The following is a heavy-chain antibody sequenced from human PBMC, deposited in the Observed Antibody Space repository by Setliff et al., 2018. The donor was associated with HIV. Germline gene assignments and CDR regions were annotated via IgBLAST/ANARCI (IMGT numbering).Heavy chain of an antibody. CDR3: ASRVYYYDSNNFLREEGFDP. J-gene: IGHJ5*02. CDR1: GGSISNSRYY. Sequence: SETLSLTCTVSGGSISNSRYYWSWIRQPPGKGLEWIGSIYYSGSTYYNPSLKSRVTISVDTSKNQFSLKLSSVTAADAAAYYCASRVYYYDSNNFLREEGFDPWGQGTLVTVSS. D-gene: IGHD3-22*01. CDR2: IYYSGST. V-gene: IGHV4-39*01.